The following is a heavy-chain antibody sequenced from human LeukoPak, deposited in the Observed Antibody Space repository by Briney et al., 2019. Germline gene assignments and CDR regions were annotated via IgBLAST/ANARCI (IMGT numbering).Heavy chain of an antibody. CDR1: GYTFTSYG. CDR3: ARDWIGSGSYYNWFDP. J-gene: IGHJ5*02. V-gene: IGHV1-18*01. D-gene: IGHD1-26*01. Sequence: ASVKVSCKASGYTFTSYGISWVRQAPGQGLEWMGWISAYNGNTNYAQKLQGRVTMTTDTSTSTAYMELRSLRSDGTAVYYCARDWIGSGSYYNWFDPWGQGTLVTVSS. CDR2: ISAYNGNT.